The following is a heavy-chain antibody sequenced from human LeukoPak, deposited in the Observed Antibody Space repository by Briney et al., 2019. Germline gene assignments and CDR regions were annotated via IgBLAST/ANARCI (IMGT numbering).Heavy chain of an antibody. J-gene: IGHJ4*02. CDR1: GFTFSSYA. V-gene: IGHV3-30*04. Sequence: GGSLRLSCAASGFTFSSYATHWVRQAPGKGLEWVAVISYDGSNKYYADSVKGRFTISRDNSKNTLYLQMNSLRAEDTAVYYCARSEPGIAVADPFDYWGQGTLVTVSS. D-gene: IGHD6-19*01. CDR2: ISYDGSNK. CDR3: ARSEPGIAVADPFDY.